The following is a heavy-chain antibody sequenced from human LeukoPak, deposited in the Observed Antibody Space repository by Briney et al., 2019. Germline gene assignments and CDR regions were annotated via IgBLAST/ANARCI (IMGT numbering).Heavy chain of an antibody. CDR3: ARDKSYGDSEDY. V-gene: IGHV3-7*05. Sequence: PGGSLRLSCAASGFTFNRHWMAWVRQAPGKGLEWVANINQDGREKYYVDPVKGRFTISRDNAKNSLSLQMNSLRAEDTALYYCARDKSYGDSEDYWGQGTLVTVSS. CDR2: INQDGREK. CDR1: GFTFNRHW. J-gene: IGHJ4*02. D-gene: IGHD4-17*01.